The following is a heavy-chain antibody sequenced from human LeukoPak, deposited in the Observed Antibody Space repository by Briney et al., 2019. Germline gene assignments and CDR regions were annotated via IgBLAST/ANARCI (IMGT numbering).Heavy chain of an antibody. D-gene: IGHD6-19*01. CDR3: AKGIAVAGTLLTPPDC. CDR2: ISYEGSNK. V-gene: IGHV3-30*18. CDR1: GFTFSSYG. Sequence: GGSLRLSCAASGFTFSSYGMHWVRQAPGKGLEWVAVISYEGSNKYYADSVKGRFTISRDNSKNTLYLQMNSLRAEDTAVYYCAKGIAVAGTLLTPPDCWGQGTLVTVSS. J-gene: IGHJ4*02.